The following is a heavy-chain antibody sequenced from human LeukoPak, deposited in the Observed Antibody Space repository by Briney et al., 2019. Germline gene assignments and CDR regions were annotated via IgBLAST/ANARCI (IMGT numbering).Heavy chain of an antibody. D-gene: IGHD6-13*01. CDR1: GFTFSGYA. J-gene: IGHJ4*02. V-gene: IGHV3-66*01. CDR3: AREQQLGGDY. Sequence: GGSLRLSCAASGFTFSGYAMHWVRQAPGKGLEWVAVIYSGGSTYYADSVKGRFTISRDNSKNTLYLQMNSLRAEDTAVYYCAREQQLGGDYWGQGTLVTVSS. CDR2: IYSGGST.